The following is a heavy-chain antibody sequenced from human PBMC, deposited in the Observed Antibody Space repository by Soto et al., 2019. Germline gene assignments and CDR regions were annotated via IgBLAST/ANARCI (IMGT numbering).Heavy chain of an antibody. Sequence: GGSLRLSCAASGFTFSSYGMHWVRQAPGKGLEWVAVIWYDGSNKYYADSVKGRFTISRDNSKNTLYLQMNSLRAEDTAVYYCAREGSYYYYYGMDVWGQGTTVTVSS. CDR3: AREGSYYYYYGMDV. CDR2: IWYDGSNK. V-gene: IGHV3-33*01. CDR1: GFTFSSYG. J-gene: IGHJ6*02.